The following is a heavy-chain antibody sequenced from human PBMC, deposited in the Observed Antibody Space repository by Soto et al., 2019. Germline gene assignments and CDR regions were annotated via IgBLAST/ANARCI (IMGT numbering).Heavy chain of an antibody. D-gene: IGHD6-13*01. CDR3: ARMASAGTLNWFDP. J-gene: IGHJ5*02. V-gene: IGHV1-8*02. CDR1: GYTFINFD. CDR2: MNPGSGKT. Sequence: ASVKVSFKASGYTFINFDISWVRQAAGQGLEWLGWMNPGSGKTGYTSKFQGRVAMTRDASTGTSHLELSSLTSDDTAVYYCARMASAGTLNWFDPWGQATLVTVSS.